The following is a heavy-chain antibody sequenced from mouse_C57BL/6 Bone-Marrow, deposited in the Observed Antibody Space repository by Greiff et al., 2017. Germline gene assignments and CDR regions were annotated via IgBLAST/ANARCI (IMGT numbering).Heavy chain of an antibody. CDR2: IHPNSGST. V-gene: IGHV1-64*01. J-gene: IGHJ3*01. CDR3: ARGSYSNSWFAY. D-gene: IGHD2-5*01. Sequence: QVPLQQPGAELVKPGASVKLSCKASGYTFTSYWLHWVKQRPGQGLEWIGMIHPNSGSTNYNEKFKSKATLTVDKSSSPAYMQLSSLTSEDSAVYYCARGSYSNSWFAYWGQGTLVTVSA. CDR1: GYTFTSYW.